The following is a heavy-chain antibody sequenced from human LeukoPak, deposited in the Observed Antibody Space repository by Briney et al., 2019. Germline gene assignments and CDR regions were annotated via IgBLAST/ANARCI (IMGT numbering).Heavy chain of an antibody. Sequence: GGSLRLSCGASGFTFDDYWMSWVRQAPGQGLEWVANVNQDGSEKYYLDSAKGRFTISRDNARNSLYVQMNSLRAEDTAVYYCAKDPDCTSGICYTFFDYWGQGNLVTVSS. V-gene: IGHV3-7*03. CDR3: AKDPDCTSGICYTFFDY. CDR2: VNQDGSEK. D-gene: IGHD2-8*01. J-gene: IGHJ4*02. CDR1: GFTFDDYW.